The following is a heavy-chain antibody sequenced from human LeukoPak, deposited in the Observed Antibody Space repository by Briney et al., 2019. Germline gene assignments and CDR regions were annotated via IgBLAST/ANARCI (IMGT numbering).Heavy chain of an antibody. CDR1: GGSFNNYF. J-gene: IGHJ4*02. Sequence: PSETLSLTCTVSGGSFNNYFWSWLRQPPGKGLEWIGYIYYSGSINYNPSLKSRVTISVDTSKNQFSLKLNSVTAADTAVYYCARVFPHRYGFEAPARFDFWGQGTLVTVSS. D-gene: IGHD5-18*01. CDR3: ARVFPHRYGFEAPARFDF. V-gene: IGHV4-59*01. CDR2: IYYSGSI.